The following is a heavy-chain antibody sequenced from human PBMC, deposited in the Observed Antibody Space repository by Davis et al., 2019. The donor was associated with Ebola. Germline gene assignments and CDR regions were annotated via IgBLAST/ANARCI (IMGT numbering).Heavy chain of an antibody. CDR3: AKSYYYDSFDY. D-gene: IGHD3-22*01. Sequence: GGSLRLSCAASGFTFSSYAMSWVRQAPGEGLEWVSAFIGSRGSTYYADSVKGRFTISRDNSKNTLYLQMNSLRAEDTAVYYCAKSYYYDSFDYWGQGTLVTVSS. CDR2: FIGSRGST. J-gene: IGHJ4*02. CDR1: GFTFSSYA. V-gene: IGHV3-23*01.